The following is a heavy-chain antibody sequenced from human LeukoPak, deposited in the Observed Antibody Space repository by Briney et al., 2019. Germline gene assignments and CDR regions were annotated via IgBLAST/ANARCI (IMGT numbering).Heavy chain of an antibody. D-gene: IGHD2-15*01. CDR3: VVGGAGRGCFPN. CDR2: MKEGGSDE. J-gene: IGHJ1*01. V-gene: IGHV3-7*01. CDR1: EFSFSSST. Sequence: PGGSLRLSCAAFEFSFSSSTMSWVRQAAGKGLEWVAKMKEGGSDEKYVDSVKGRFTISRDNAKNSLYLQMNSLRPEDTAVYFCVVGGAGRGCFPNWGQGSLVIVSS.